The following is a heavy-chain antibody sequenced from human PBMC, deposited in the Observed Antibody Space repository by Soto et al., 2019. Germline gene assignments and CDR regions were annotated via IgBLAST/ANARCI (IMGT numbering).Heavy chain of an antibody. Sequence: SETLALTCTVSGGSISSGDYYWSWIRQPPGKGLEWIGYIYYSGSTYYNPSLKSRVTISVDTSKNQFSLKLSSVTAADTAVYFCARAWKTIFGVVPAGSFVYGGQGALVTVSS. D-gene: IGHD3-3*01. CDR2: IYYSGST. V-gene: IGHV4-30-4*01. J-gene: IGHJ4*02. CDR3: ARAWKTIFGVVPAGSFVY. CDR1: GGSISSGDYY.